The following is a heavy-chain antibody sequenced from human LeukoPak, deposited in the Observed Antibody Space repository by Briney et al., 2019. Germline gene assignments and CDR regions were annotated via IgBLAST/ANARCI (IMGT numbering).Heavy chain of an antibody. CDR2: IYPGDSDT. CDR3: ARARYCSSTSCPSPYYYYYMDV. Sequence: GESLKISCKGSGYSFTNYWIDWVRQMPGKGLEWMGIIYPGDSDTRYSPSFQGQVTISADKSISTAYLQWSSLKASDTAMYYCARARYCSSTSCPSPYYYYYMDVWGKGTTVTVSS. J-gene: IGHJ6*03. D-gene: IGHD2-2*01. CDR1: GYSFTNYW. V-gene: IGHV5-51*06.